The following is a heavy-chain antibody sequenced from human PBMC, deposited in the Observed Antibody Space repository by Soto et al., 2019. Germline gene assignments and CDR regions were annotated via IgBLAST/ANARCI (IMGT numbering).Heavy chain of an antibody. CDR1: GYTFTGYY. D-gene: IGHD6-19*01. V-gene: IGHV1-2*04. CDR3: ANRVYGSGWYLNY. CDR2: INPNSGGT. Sequence: DSVKVSCKASGYTFTGYYMHWVRQAPGQGLEWMGWINPNSGGTNYAQKFQGWVTMTRDTSISTAYMELSRLRSEDTAVYFCANRVYGSGWYLNYWGQGTLVTVSS. J-gene: IGHJ4*02.